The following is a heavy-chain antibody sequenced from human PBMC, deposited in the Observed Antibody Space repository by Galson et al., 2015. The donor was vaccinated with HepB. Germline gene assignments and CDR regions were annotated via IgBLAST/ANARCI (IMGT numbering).Heavy chain of an antibody. CDR2: ISYSGST. V-gene: IGHV4-59*01. CDR3: ARPTCSTSRCYPHL. J-gene: IGHJ2*01. CDR1: GGSISNYY. Sequence: ETLSLTCTVSGGSISNYYWSWIRQSRGKGLEWIGYISYSGSTTYNPSLKSRVTISEDTSKTQFYLKLNSMTVADTAVYYCARPTCSTSRCYPHLWGRGTLVTVSS. D-gene: IGHD2-2*01.